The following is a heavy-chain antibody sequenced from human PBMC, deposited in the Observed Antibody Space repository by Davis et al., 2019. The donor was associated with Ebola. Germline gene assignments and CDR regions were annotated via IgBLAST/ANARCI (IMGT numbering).Heavy chain of an antibody. CDR2: VYHTGLT. V-gene: IGHV4-31*03. CDR1: GGSITRGGYF. D-gene: IGHD2-21*02. J-gene: IGHJ4*02. CDR3: ARGGPVVTATRFDD. Sequence: PSETLSLTCSVSGGSITRGGYFWIWIRQHPGKGLEWIGSVYHTGLTYYNPSLKSRVTISLDTSTDQFSLTLNSVTAADTAIYYCARGGPVVTATRFDDWGQGMLVTVSS.